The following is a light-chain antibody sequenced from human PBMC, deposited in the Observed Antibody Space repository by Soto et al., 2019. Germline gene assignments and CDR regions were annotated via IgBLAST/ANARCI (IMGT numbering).Light chain of an antibody. J-gene: IGLJ2*01. CDR3: SSYTSSSTPV. V-gene: IGLV2-14*03. CDR1: SSDVGGYRH. Sequence: QSALTQPASVSGSPGQSITISCTGASSDVGGYRHVSWYQHHPGKAPKLMIYDVTNRPSGISNRFSGSKSGNTASLTISGLQAEDEADYYCSSYTSSSTPVFGGGTKLTVL. CDR2: DVT.